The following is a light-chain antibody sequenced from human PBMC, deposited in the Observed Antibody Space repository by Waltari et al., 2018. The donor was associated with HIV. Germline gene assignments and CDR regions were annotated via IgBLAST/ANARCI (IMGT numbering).Light chain of an antibody. V-gene: IGLV2-8*01. CDR1: IRDVDGYAY. J-gene: IGLJ2*01. Sequence: QSALTQPTSASGSPGQSVTISCPGAIRDVDGYAYVSWYHNNPGKDPKLMIYGFSNRPSGVPNRFFGAKSGNTASLTVSGLQAEDETDYYCTSYTGSTNLLIGGGTKLTVL. CDR2: GFS. CDR3: TSYTGSTNLL.